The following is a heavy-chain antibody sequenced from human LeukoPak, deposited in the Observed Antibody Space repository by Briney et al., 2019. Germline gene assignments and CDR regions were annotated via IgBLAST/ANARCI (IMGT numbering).Heavy chain of an antibody. Sequence: SQTLSLTCTVSGGSISSGDYYWSWIRQPPGKGLEWIGYIYYSGSTYYNPSLKSRLTISVDTSKNQFSLKLSSVTAAVTAVYYCARVPDAFGSSGWFDPWGQGTLVTVSS. CDR2: IYYSGST. CDR3: ARVPDAFGSSGWFDP. D-gene: IGHD3-3*01. CDR1: GGSISSGDYY. J-gene: IGHJ5*02. V-gene: IGHV4-30-4*08.